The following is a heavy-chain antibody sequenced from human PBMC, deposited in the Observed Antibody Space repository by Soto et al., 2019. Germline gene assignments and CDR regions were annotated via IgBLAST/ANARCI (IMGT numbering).Heavy chain of an antibody. J-gene: IGHJ6*02. CDR3: ARETVQEVVIAARPHAYYYYGMDV. V-gene: IGHV4-31*03. D-gene: IGHD6-6*01. Sequence: SETLSLTCTVSGGSISSGGYYWSWIRQHPGKGLEWIGYIYYSGSTYYNPSLKSRVTISVDTSKNQFSLKLSSVTAADTAVYYCARETVQEVVIAARPHAYYYYGMDVWGQGTTVTVSS. CDR2: IYYSGST. CDR1: GGSISSGGYY.